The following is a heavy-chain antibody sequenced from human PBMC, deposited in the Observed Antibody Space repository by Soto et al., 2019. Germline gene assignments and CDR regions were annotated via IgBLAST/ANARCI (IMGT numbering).Heavy chain of an antibody. CDR2: IYYSGST. CDR1: GGSISSGDYY. Sequence: PSETLSLTCTVSGGSISSGDYYWSWIRQPPGKGLEWIGYIYYSGSTYYNPSLKSRVTISVDTSKNQFSLKLSSVTAADTAVYYCALYSVVVPAPGYYYGMDVWGQGTTVTVSS. D-gene: IGHD2-2*01. V-gene: IGHV4-30-4*01. J-gene: IGHJ6*02. CDR3: ALYSVVVPAPGYYYGMDV.